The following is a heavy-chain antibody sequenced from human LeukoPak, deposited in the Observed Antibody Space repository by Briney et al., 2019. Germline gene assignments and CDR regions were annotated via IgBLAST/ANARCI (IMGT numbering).Heavy chain of an antibody. D-gene: IGHD5-12*01. CDR3: ARDAGNSGYGCDL. J-gene: IGHJ5*02. CDR2: VRDSAGNG. V-gene: IGHV3-23*01. Sequence: GGSLRLSCAASGFTFSSHAMSWVRQAPGKGLEWVSAVRDSAGNGGYIDSVKGRFTISRDNVRNSLYLQMNSLRAEDTAMYYCARDAGNSGYGCDLWGQGTLVTVSS. CDR1: GFTFSSHA.